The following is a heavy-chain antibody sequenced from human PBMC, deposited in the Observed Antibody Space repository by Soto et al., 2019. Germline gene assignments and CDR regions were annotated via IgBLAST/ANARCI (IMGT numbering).Heavy chain of an antibody. CDR3: ARVDSEWLRSIAY. Sequence: SETLSLTSTVSGGSISSSSYYWGWIRQPPGKGLEWIGSIYYSGSTFYNPSLKSRVTISVDTSKNQFSLKLSSVTAADTAVYYCARVDSEWLRSIAYWGQGTLVTVSS. V-gene: IGHV4-39*01. CDR2: IYYSGST. D-gene: IGHD5-12*01. J-gene: IGHJ4*02. CDR1: GGSISSSSYY.